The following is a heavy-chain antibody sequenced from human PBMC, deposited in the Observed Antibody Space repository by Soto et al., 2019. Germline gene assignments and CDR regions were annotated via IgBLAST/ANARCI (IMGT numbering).Heavy chain of an antibody. J-gene: IGHJ5*02. CDR1: GGSISSDY. CDR2: IYYSGST. Sequence: PSETLSLTCPVSGGSISSDYWSWIRQPPGKGLEWIGYIYYSGSTNYNPSLKSRVTISGDTSKNQFSLNLTSVTAADAAVYFCARFGGGWFDPWGQGTLVTVSS. CDR3: ARFGGGWFDP. D-gene: IGHD3-3*01. V-gene: IGHV4-59*01.